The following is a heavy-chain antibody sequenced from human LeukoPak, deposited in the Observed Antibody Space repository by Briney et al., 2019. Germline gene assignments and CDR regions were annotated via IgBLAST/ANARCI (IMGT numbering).Heavy chain of an antibody. Sequence: ASVKVSCKASGYTFTSYDINWVRQATGQGLEWMGWMNPNSGNTGYAQKFQGRVTMTRNTSISTAHMELSGLRSEDTAVYYCGRENRRFGESTDYWGQGTLVTVSS. D-gene: IGHD3-10*01. J-gene: IGHJ4*02. CDR3: GRENRRFGESTDY. CDR2: MNPNSGNT. CDR1: GYTFTSYD. V-gene: IGHV1-8*01.